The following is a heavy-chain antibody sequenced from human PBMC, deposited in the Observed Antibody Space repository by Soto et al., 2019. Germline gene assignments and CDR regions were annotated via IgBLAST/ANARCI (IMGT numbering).Heavy chain of an antibody. Sequence: GGSLRLSCAASGFTFSSYGMHWVRQAPGKGLEWVAVISYDGSNKYYADSVKGRFTISRDNSKNTLYLQMNSLRAEDTAVYYCAKDGSRYSGYDYYYYYGMDVWGQGTTVTVSS. CDR2: ISYDGSNK. CDR1: GFTFSSYG. CDR3: AKDGSRYSGYDYYYYYGMDV. V-gene: IGHV3-30*18. J-gene: IGHJ6*02. D-gene: IGHD5-12*01.